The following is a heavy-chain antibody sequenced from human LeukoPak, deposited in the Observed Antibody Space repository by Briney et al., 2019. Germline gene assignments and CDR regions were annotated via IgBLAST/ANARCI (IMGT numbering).Heavy chain of an antibody. V-gene: IGHV3-30-3*01. CDR3: ARRGATTSGGYFDY. J-gene: IGHJ4*02. Sequence: GGSLRLSCAASGFTFSSYAMHWVRQAPGRGLEWVAVISYDGSNKYYADSVKGRFTISRDNSKNTLYLQMNSLRAEDTAVYYCARRGATTSGGYFDYWGQGTLVTVSS. CDR2: ISYDGSNK. D-gene: IGHD1-26*01. CDR1: GFTFSSYA.